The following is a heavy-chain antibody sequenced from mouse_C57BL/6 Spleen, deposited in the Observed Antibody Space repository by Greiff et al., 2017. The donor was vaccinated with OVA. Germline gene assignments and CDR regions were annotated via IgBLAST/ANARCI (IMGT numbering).Heavy chain of an antibody. CDR1: GFTFSDYG. J-gene: IGHJ1*03. CDR3: AGSVPDWYFDF. V-gene: IGHV5-17*01. Sequence: EVKLMESGGGLVKPGGSLKLSCAASGFTFSDYGMHWVRQAPEKGLEWVAYISSGSSTIYYADTVKGRCTISRDNAKNTLFLQMTSLRAEDTAMYYCAGSVPDWYFDFWGTGTTVTVSS. D-gene: IGHD6-1*01. CDR2: ISSGSSTI.